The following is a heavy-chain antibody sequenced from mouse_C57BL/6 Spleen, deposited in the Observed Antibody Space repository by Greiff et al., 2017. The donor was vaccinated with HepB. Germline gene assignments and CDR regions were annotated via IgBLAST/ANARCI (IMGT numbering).Heavy chain of an antibody. V-gene: IGHV1-69*01. Sequence: QVQLQQPGAELVMPGASVKLSCKASGYTFTSYWMHWVKQRPGQGLEWIGEIDPSDSYTNYNQKFKGKSTLTVDKSSSTAYMQLSSLTSEDSAVYYCARGPLDGPFDYWGQGTTLTVSS. CDR3: ARGPLDGPFDY. CDR2: IDPSDSYT. CDR1: GYTFTSYW. D-gene: IGHD6-1*01. J-gene: IGHJ2*01.